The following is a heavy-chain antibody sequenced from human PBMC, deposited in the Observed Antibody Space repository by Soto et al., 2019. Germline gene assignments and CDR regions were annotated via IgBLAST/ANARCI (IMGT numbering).Heavy chain of an antibody. CDR3: AYSSTPFDY. CDR1: GFTFSRFN. J-gene: IGHJ4*02. CDR2: ISYDGSKK. V-gene: IGHV3-30*12. D-gene: IGHD6-13*01. Sequence: PGGSLRLSCAASGFTFSRFNMHWVRQAPGKGLEWVAAISYDGSKKYFADSVKGRFTISRDNSKNTLYLQMNSLRAEDTAVYYCAYSSTPFDYWGQGTLVTVSS.